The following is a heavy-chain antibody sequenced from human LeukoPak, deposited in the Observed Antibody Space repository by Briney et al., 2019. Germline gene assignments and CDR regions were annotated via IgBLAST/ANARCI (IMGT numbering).Heavy chain of an antibody. Sequence: SETLSLTCTVSGGSISSYYWSWIRQPPGKGLEWIGYIYYSGSTNYNPSLKSRVTISVDTSKNQFSLKLSSVTAADTAVYYCARENDQQWLEGGFDYWGQGTLVTVSS. J-gene: IGHJ4*02. CDR2: IYYSGST. D-gene: IGHD6-19*01. V-gene: IGHV4-59*01. CDR1: GGSISSYY. CDR3: ARENDQQWLEGGFDY.